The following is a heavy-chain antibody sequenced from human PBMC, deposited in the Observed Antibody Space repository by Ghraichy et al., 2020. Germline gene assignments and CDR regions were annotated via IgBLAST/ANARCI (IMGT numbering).Heavy chain of an antibody. J-gene: IGHJ4*02. V-gene: IGHV3-23*01. CDR2: ISVSGGRT. CDR3: AKGGTSTPGFDY. CDR1: GFTFSTYA. Sequence: GGSLRLSCAASGFTFSTYAMNWVRQAPGKGLDWVSSISVSGGRTYYADSGNGRFTMSRDNAKNTLYLEMNSLRAEDTAVYYCAKGGTSTPGFDYWGQGTLVTVSS.